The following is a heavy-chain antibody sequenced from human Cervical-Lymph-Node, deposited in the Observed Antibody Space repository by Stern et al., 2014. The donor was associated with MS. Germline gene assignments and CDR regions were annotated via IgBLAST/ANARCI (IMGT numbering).Heavy chain of an antibody. CDR3: ARDRRHYDTSGGYYFDS. V-gene: IGHV1-69*01. D-gene: IGHD3-22*01. Sequence: MQLVESGAEVKKPGSSVKVSCTASGGTFSIYAINWVRQAPGQGPEWMGGIIPIVGTANYAQRFQGRVTITVDESTSTAYMELSSLRSEDTAVYFCARDRRHYDTSGGYYFDSWGQGTLVTISS. CDR2: IIPIVGTA. CDR1: GGTFSIYA. J-gene: IGHJ4*02.